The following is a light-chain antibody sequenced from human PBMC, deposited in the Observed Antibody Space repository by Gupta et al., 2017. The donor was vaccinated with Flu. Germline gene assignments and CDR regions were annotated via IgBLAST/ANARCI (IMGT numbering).Light chain of an antibody. V-gene: IGKV1-39*01. CDR1: QNINIY. J-gene: IGKJ1*01. CDR3: QQSVNTPWT. CDR2: ASS. Sequence: DIQMTQSPLSLSASVGDRVTISCRASQNINIYLNWYQQRTGEAPDLLIYASSRLESGVPSRFSDSGSGTDFTLTITSLQPEDFATYFCQQSVNTPWTFGQGTKVDI.